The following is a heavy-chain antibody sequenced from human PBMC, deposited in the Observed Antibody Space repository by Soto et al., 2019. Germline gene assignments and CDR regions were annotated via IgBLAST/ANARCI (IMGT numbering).Heavy chain of an antibody. CDR2: IHYTGSI. J-gene: IGHJ6*02. V-gene: IGHV4-30-4*08. CDR1: GGSISSEYFH. CDR3: AREDDGGDRDYYGLDV. Sequence: SETLSLTCAVSGGSISSEYFHWTWIRQSPGKGLEWIGYIHYTGSIMYNPSFKSRLTMAVDTTKNQFSLQLTSVTAADTAVYFCAREDDGGDRDYYGLDVWGQGTTVTFSS. D-gene: IGHD2-21*02.